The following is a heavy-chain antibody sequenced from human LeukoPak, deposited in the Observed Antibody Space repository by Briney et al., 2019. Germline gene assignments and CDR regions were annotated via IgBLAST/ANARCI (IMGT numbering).Heavy chain of an antibody. Sequence: PGGSLRLSCAASGFMSSDHYINWMRQAPGKGLEWISYISGRGDSIYYAESVKGRFSISRDNAKKSLYLQMNSLRVEDTAVYYCASGSVPDYWGQGTLVTVSS. V-gene: IGHV3-11*04. J-gene: IGHJ4*02. CDR1: GFMSSDHY. CDR2: ISGRGDSI. CDR3: ASGSVPDY. D-gene: IGHD3-10*01.